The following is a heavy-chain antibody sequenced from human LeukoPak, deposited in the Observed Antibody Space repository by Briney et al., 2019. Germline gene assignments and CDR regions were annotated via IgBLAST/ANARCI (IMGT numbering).Heavy chain of an antibody. CDR2: ISSSSSYI. Sequence: GGSLRLSCAASGFTLSSYSMNWVRQAPGKGLEWVSSISSSSSYIYYADSVKGRFTISRDNAKNSLYLQMNSLRAEDTAVYYCARDQSIAAPLDYWGQGTLVTVSS. V-gene: IGHV3-21*01. CDR3: ARDQSIAAPLDY. CDR1: GFTLSSYS. J-gene: IGHJ4*02. D-gene: IGHD6-6*01.